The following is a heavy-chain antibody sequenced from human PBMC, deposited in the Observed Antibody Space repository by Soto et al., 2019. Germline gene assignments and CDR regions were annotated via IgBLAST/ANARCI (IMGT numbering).Heavy chain of an antibody. CDR1: GYTFTGYY. CDR3: ARDPTSSRYYTHLFDY. V-gene: IGHV1-2*02. J-gene: IGHJ4*02. Sequence: ASVKVSCKASGYTFTGYYMHWVRQAPGQGLEWMGWINPNSGGTNYAQKFQGRVTMTRDTSISTAYMELSRLRSDDTAVYYCARDPTSSRYYTHLFDYWGQGSLVTVSS. D-gene: IGHD3-3*01. CDR2: INPNSGGT.